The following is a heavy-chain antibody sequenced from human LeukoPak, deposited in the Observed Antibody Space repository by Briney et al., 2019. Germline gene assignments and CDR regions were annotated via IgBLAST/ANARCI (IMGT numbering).Heavy chain of an antibody. CDR1: GGSISSSSYY. CDR3: ARRTGISYYYDSSGYYIDY. J-gene: IGHJ4*02. Sequence: SETLSLTCTVSGGSISSSSYYWGWIRQPPGKGLEWIGSIYYSGSTYYNPSLKSRVTISVDTSKNQFSLKLSSVTAADTAVYYCARRTGISYYYDSSGYYIDYWGQGTLATVSS. D-gene: IGHD3-22*01. V-gene: IGHV4-39*01. CDR2: IYYSGST.